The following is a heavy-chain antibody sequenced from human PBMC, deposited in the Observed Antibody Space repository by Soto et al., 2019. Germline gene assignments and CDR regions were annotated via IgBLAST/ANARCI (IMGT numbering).Heavy chain of an antibody. CDR1: GYTFTSYG. CDR2: ISAYNGNT. CDR3: ARDSLGYYDSSGSDY. D-gene: IGHD3-22*01. Sequence: QVQLVQSGAEVKKPGASVKVSCKASGYTFTSYGISSVRQAPGQGLEWMGWISAYNGNTNYAQKLQGRVTMTTDTSTSTAYMELRSLRSDDTAVYYCARDSLGYYDSSGSDYWGQGTLVXXXS. J-gene: IGHJ4*02. V-gene: IGHV1-18*01.